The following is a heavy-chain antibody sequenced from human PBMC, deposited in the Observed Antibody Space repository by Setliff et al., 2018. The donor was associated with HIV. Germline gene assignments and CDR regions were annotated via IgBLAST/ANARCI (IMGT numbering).Heavy chain of an antibody. CDR1: GGSFNILG. V-gene: IGHV1-69*06. CDR2: IIPVVDAP. Sequence: SVKVSCKASGGSFNILGFTWVRQAPGQGLEWVGGIIPVVDAPIYAQRFQGSVVITADKSTGTAYMQLSSLKFEDTAVYYCATRPPGVHGFSIWGQGTMVTVSS. CDR3: ATRPPGVHGFSI. J-gene: IGHJ3*02. D-gene: IGHD3-10*01.